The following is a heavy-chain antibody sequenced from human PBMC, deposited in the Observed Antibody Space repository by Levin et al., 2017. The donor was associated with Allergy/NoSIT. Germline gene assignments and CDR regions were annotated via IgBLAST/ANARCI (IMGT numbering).Heavy chain of an antibody. D-gene: IGHD5-12*01. CDR2: ISYDGSNK. V-gene: IGHV3-30-3*01. Sequence: PGGSLRLSCAASGFTFSSYAMHWVRQAPGKGLEWVAVISYDGSNKYYADSVKGRFTISRDNSKNTLYLQMNSLRAEDTAVYYCARDTRGYSGYDLVYWGQGTLVTVSS. CDR3: ARDTRGYSGYDLVY. CDR1: GFTFSSYA. J-gene: IGHJ4*02.